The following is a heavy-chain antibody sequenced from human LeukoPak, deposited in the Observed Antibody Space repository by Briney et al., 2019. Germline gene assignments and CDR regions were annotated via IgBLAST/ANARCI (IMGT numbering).Heavy chain of an antibody. V-gene: IGHV4-4*07. CDR3: ARECVTTPNCFDP. Sequence: PSETLSLTCPVSGGSISSSCWSWIRQAAGRGLEWLGRFCTSGTTNHNPSLRSRMTMSVDTSQNRFSLKLSSVTAADTAVYYCARECVTTPNCFDPWGQGTLVTVSS. J-gene: IGHJ5*02. CDR1: GGSISSSC. D-gene: IGHD1-1*01. CDR2: FCTSGTT.